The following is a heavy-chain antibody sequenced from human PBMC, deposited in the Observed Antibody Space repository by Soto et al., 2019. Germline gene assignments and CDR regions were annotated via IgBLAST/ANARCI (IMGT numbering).Heavy chain of an antibody. D-gene: IGHD1-26*01. J-gene: IGHJ4*02. Sequence: QVQLVESGGGVVQPGRSLRLSCAASGFTFSSYAMHWVRQAPGKGLEWVAVISYDGSNKYYADSVKGRFTISRDNSKNTLYLQMNSLRAEDTAVYYCARVVGAMYYFAYWGQGTLVTVSS. CDR3: ARVVGAMYYFAY. CDR2: ISYDGSNK. CDR1: GFTFSSYA. V-gene: IGHV3-30-3*01.